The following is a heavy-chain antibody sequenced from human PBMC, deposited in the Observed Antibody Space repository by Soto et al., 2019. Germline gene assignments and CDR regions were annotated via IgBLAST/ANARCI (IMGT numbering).Heavy chain of an antibody. V-gene: IGHV2-70*11. CDR3: ARIRSPPYYYYYMDV. Sequence: SGPTLVNPTQTLTLTCTFSGFSLSTSGMFVSWIRQPPGKALEWLARIDWDDDKYYSTSLKTRLTISKDTSKNQVVLTMTNMDPVDTATYYCARIRSPPYYYYYMDVWGKGTTVTVSS. CDR1: GFSLSTSGMF. J-gene: IGHJ6*03. CDR2: IDWDDDK.